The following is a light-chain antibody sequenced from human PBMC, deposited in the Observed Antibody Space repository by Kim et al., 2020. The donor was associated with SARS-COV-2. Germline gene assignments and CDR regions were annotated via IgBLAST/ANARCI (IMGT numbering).Light chain of an antibody. J-gene: IGLJ3*02. Sequence: SSELTQDPAVSVALGQTVKITCQGDSLRSYYASWYQQKPGQAPILVMYGRTNRPSGIPGRFSGSASGDTASLTITGAQAEDEVDYYCCCRDRNAGRVFGGGTKLAVL. CDR1: SLRSYY. CDR2: GRT. CDR3: CCRDRNAGRV. V-gene: IGLV3-19*01.